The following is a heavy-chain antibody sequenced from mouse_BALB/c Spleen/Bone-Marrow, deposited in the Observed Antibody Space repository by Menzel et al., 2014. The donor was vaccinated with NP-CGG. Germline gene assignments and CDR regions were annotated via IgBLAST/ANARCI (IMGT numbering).Heavy chain of an antibody. V-gene: IGHV1-15*01. Sequence: QVHVKQSGAELVRPGASVTLSCKASSYTFTDYEMHWVKQTPVHGLEWIGAIDPETGGTAYNQKFKGKATLTADKSSSTAYMELRSLTSEDSAVYYCTRRTGDPYWGQGTLVTVSA. D-gene: IGHD4-1*01. CDR3: TRRTGDPY. CDR1: SYTFTDYE. CDR2: IDPETGGT. J-gene: IGHJ3*01.